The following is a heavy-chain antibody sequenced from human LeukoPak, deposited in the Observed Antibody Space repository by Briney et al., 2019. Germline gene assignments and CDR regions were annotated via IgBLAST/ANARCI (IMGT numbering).Heavy chain of an antibody. CDR3: GRTIAQYSNSWLYYFYGLDV. Sequence: GGSLRLSCTASGFTFGGYAMTWVRQAPGKGLEWVSSIGGGSEDSYYADSVKGRFTISRDNSRSTLYLQMNSLRADDTAVYYCGRTIAQYSNSWLYYFYGLDVWGQGTTVTVSS. CDR2: IGGGSEDS. V-gene: IGHV3-23*01. CDR1: GFTFGGYA. D-gene: IGHD6-13*01. J-gene: IGHJ6*02.